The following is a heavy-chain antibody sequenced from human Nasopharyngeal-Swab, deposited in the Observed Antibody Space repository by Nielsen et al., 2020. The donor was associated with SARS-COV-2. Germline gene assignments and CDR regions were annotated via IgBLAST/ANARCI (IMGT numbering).Heavy chain of an antibody. CDR2: IYYSGST. J-gene: IGHJ6*02. Sequence: SETLSLTCTVSGGSISSGGYYWNWIRQHPGKGLEWIGYIYYSGSTYYNPSLKSRVTISVDTSKNQFSLKLSSVTAADTAVYYCARDFLGRGYSYGYEDYYYYGMDVWGQGTTVTVSS. D-gene: IGHD5-18*01. V-gene: IGHV4-31*03. CDR1: GGSISSGGYY. CDR3: ARDFLGRGYSYGYEDYYYYGMDV.